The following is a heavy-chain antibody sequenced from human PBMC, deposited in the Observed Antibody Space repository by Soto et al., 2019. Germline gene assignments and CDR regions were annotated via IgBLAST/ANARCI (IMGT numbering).Heavy chain of an antibody. CDR3: ARDRYYDFWSGYRSHYYYGMDV. CDR2: IYSGGST. D-gene: IGHD3-3*01. Sequence: QPGGSLRLSCAASGFTVSSNYMSWVRQAPGKGLEWVSVIYSGGSTYYADSVKGRFTISRDNSKNTLYLQMNSLRAEDTAVYYCARDRYYDFWSGYRSHYYYGMDVWGQGTTVTVSS. V-gene: IGHV3-53*01. CDR1: GFTVSSNY. J-gene: IGHJ6*02.